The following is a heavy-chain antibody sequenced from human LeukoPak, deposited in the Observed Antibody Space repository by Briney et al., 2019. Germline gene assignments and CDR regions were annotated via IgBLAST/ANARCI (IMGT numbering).Heavy chain of an antibody. D-gene: IGHD3-3*01. Sequence: GGSLRLSCVASGFTFSSYGMHWVRQAPGKGLEWVAFIRYDGSNKYYADSVKGRFTISRDNSKNTLYLQMNSLRAEDTAVYYCAKGGSGYHYSIDYWGQGTLVTVSS. CDR3: AKGGSGYHYSIDY. CDR1: GFTFSSYG. J-gene: IGHJ4*02. V-gene: IGHV3-30*02. CDR2: IRYDGSNK.